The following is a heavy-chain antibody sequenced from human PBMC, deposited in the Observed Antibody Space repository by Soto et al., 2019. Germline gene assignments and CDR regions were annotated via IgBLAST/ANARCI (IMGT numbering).Heavy chain of an antibody. CDR1: GFTFSSYA. CDR3: AKDLVVVVAHPAPDDY. D-gene: IGHD2-15*01. V-gene: IGHV3-23*01. CDR2: ISGSGGST. Sequence: EVQLLESGGGLVQPGGSLRLSCAASGFTFSSYAMSWVRQAPGKGLEWVSAISGSGGSTYYADSVKGRFTISRDNSKNTLYLQMNSLRAEDTAVYYCAKDLVVVVAHPAPDDYWGQGTLVTVSS. J-gene: IGHJ4*02.